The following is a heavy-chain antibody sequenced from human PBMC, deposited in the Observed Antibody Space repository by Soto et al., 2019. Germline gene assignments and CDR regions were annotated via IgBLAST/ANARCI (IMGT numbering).Heavy chain of an antibody. CDR3: ARGVEGVAKIMYCSDY. J-gene: IGHJ4*01. CDR1: GGSFSGYY. D-gene: IGHD2-8*02. V-gene: IGHV4-34*01. CDR2: INHSGST. Sequence: SETLSLTSAVYGGSFSGYYWGWIRQPPGKGLEWIGEINHSGSTNYNPSLKSRVTISVDTSKNQFSLKLSSVTAADTAVYYCARGVEGVAKIMYCSDYCGDRTPFPVSP.